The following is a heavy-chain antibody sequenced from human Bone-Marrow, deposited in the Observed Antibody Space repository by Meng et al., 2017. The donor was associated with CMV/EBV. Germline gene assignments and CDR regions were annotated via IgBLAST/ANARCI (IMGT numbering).Heavy chain of an antibody. CDR3: AKDLDTTNLFEVDY. CDR2: ISYDGIDE. J-gene: IGHJ4*02. Sequence: GESLKISCAASRFTFSSYDMHWVRQAPGKGLTWVAVISYDGIDEYYADSVKGRFTISRDNSKDTLYLQMNSLRADDTAVYYCAKDLDTTNLFEVDYWGQGTLVIVSS. CDR1: RFTFSSYD. D-gene: IGHD1-14*01. V-gene: IGHV3-33*06.